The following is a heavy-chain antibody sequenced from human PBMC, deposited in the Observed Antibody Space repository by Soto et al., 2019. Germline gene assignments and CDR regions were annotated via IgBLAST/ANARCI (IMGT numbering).Heavy chain of an antibody. CDR1: GGSFSGYY. Sequence: NPSETLSLTCAVYGGSFSGYYWSWIRQPPGKGLEWIGEINHSGSTNYNPSLKSRVTISVDTSKNQFSLKLSSVTAADTAVYYCARVYYDFWSGYFMTPWFDPWGQGTLVTVSS. D-gene: IGHD3-3*01. V-gene: IGHV4-34*01. CDR3: ARVYYDFWSGYFMTPWFDP. J-gene: IGHJ5*02. CDR2: INHSGST.